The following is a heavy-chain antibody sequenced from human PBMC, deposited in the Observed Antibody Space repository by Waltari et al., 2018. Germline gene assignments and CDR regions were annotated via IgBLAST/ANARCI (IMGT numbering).Heavy chain of an antibody. CDR3: ARVASFYYYYGMDV. CDR2: INHSGGT. Sequence: QVQLQQWGAGLLKPSETLSLTCAVYGGSFSGYYWSWIRQPPGKGLEWIGEINHSGGTNYNPSLKSRVTISVDTSKNQFSLKLSSVTAADTAVYYCARVASFYYYYGMDVWGQGTTVTVSS. J-gene: IGHJ6*02. V-gene: IGHV4-34*01. CDR1: GGSFSGYY. D-gene: IGHD1-7*01.